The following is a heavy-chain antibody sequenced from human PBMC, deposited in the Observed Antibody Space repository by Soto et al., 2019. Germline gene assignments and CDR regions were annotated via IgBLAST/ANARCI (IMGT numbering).Heavy chain of an antibody. V-gene: IGHV3-72*01. CDR3: ARLAGAKEGFDY. Sequence: PGGSLRLSCAASGFILTDHYMDWVRQAPGKGLEWVGRTTNKANSYTTEYAASVKGRFTISRDDSKNSLYLQMNSLKTEDTAVYYCARLAGAKEGFDYWGQGTLVTVSS. CDR1: GFILTDHY. J-gene: IGHJ4*02. CDR2: TTNKANSYTT. D-gene: IGHD1-26*01.